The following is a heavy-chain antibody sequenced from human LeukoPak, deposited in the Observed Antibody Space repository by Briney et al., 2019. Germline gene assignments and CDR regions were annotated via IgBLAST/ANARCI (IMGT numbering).Heavy chain of an antibody. D-gene: IGHD6-13*01. CDR3: ARDLEAAGYFDN. J-gene: IGHJ4*02. CDR1: GDFLISYY. CDR2: IYTSGNT. V-gene: IGHV4-4*07. Sequence: SETLSLTCTVSGDFLISYYWTWIRQPAGKGLEWIGRIYTSGNTNYNPSLKSRVTMSVDTSKNQFSLKLTSVTAADTAVYYCARDLEAAGYFDNWCQGTLVTVSS.